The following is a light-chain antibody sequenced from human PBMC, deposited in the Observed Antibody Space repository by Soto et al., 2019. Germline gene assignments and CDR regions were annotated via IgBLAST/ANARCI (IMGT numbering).Light chain of an antibody. V-gene: IGKV3-11*01. J-gene: IGKJ2*02. CDR2: DAS. CDR3: QQRSNWLFGT. CDR1: QSVSSY. Sequence: EIVLTQSPATLSLSPGERATLSCRASQSVSSYLAWYQQKPGQAPRLLIYDASNRATGIPARFSGSGSGTDFTLTISSLEPEDFAVYYCQQRSNWLFGTFGQGTKLEIK.